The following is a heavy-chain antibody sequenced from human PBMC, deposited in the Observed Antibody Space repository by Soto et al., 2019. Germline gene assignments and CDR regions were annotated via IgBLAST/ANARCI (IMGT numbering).Heavy chain of an antibody. J-gene: IGHJ4*02. D-gene: IGHD4-4*01. CDR2: FHYSGIS. V-gene: IGHV4-59*01. CDR1: DASIRGYY. CDR3: ARGASNWQYFDY. Sequence: SETLSLTCTVSDASIRGYYWSWIRQPPGKGLEWIGYFHYSGISNYNSSLKSRVTMSLDTSKNQFSLKLSSVSAADTAIYYCARGASNWQYFDYWGQGALVTVST.